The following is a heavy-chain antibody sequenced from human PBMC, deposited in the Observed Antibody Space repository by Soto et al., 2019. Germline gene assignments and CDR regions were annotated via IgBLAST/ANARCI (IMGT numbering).Heavy chain of an antibody. CDR2: INHSGST. Sequence: SETLSLTCAVYGGSFSGYYWSWIRQPPGKGLEWIGEINHSGSTNYNPSLKSRVTISVDTSKNQFSLKLSSVTAADTAVYYCARGRCSGGSCYSTRKYSFDYGGQEPLVTVSS. V-gene: IGHV4-34*01. D-gene: IGHD2-15*01. CDR3: ARGRCSGGSCYSTRKYSFDY. J-gene: IGHJ4*02. CDR1: GGSFSGYY.